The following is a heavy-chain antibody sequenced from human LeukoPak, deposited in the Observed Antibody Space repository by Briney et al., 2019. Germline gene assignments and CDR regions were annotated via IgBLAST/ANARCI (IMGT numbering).Heavy chain of an antibody. D-gene: IGHD1-7*01. Sequence: SETLSLTCAVYGGSFSGYYWSWIRQPPGKGLERIGEINHSGSTNYNPSLKSRVTISVDTSKNQFSLKLSSVTAADTAVYYCARGQVELELRNQYNWFDPWGQGTLVTVSS. CDR2: INHSGST. CDR1: GGSFSGYY. CDR3: ARGQVELELRNQYNWFDP. V-gene: IGHV4-34*01. J-gene: IGHJ5*02.